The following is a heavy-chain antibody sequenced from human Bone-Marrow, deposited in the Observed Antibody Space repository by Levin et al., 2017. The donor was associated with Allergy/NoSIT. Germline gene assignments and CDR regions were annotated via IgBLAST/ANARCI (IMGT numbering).Heavy chain of an antibody. CDR2: ISYDGSNK. V-gene: IGHV3-30-3*01. CDR1: GFTFSSYA. J-gene: IGHJ4*02. D-gene: IGHD6-6*01. Sequence: GGSLRLSCAASGFTFSSYAMHWVRQAPGKGLEWVAVISYDGSNKYYADSVKGRFTISRDNSKNTLYLQMNSLRAEDTAVYYCARARVEYSSSSLAYWGQGTLVTVSS. CDR3: ARARVEYSSSSLAY.